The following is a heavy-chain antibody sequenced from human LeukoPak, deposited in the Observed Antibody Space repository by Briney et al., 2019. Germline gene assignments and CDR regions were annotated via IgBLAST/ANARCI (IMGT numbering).Heavy chain of an antibody. CDR2: INPNSGGT. J-gene: IGHJ6*02. V-gene: IGHV1-2*02. CDR3: ASLVAVTGATGYYYYGMDV. Sequence: ASVKVSCKASGGSFSSYVINWVRQAHGQGLEWMGWINPNSGGTNYAQKFQGRVTMTRDTSISTAYMELSRLRSDDTAVYYCASLVAVTGATGYYYYGMDVWGQGTTVTVSS. D-gene: IGHD6-19*01. CDR1: GGSFSSYV.